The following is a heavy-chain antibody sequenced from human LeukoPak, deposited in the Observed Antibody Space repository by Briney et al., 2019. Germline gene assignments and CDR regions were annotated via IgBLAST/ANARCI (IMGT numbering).Heavy chain of an antibody. CDR2: INIDGSST. CDR1: GFTFGNYW. CDR3: ASTNRLEY. V-gene: IGHV3-74*01. J-gene: IGHJ4*02. Sequence: PAGSLTLSCAASGFTFGNYWIHWVRQAPGKGPVWVSRINIDGSSTSYADSVQGRFTISRDNAKNTLFLQMNSLRVEDTAVYYCASTNRLEYWGQGTLVTVSS. D-gene: IGHD2/OR15-2a*01.